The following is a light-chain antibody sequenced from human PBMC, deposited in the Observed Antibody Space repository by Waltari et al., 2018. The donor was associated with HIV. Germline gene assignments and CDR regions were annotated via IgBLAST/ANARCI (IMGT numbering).Light chain of an antibody. V-gene: IGLV3-21*02. J-gene: IGLJ3*02. Sequence: SYVLTQSPSVSVAPGQTARITCWANAIGSKSVHWYQQKPGQAPVLLVYDDSDRPSGIPERFSGSNSGNAATLTISSVEVGDEADYFCQVWETSSDLRLWVFGGGSRLTVL. CDR1: AIGSKS. CDR3: QVWETSSDLRLWV. CDR2: DDS.